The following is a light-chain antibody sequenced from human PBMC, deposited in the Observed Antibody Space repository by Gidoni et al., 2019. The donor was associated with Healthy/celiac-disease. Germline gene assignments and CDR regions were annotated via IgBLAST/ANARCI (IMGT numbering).Light chain of an antibody. V-gene: IGKV1-33*01. CDR2: DAS. Sequence: DMQQTQSPSSLSASVGDRGTITCQASQDISNYLNWYQQKPGKAPTLLIYDASNLETGVPSRFSGSGSGTDFTFTISSLQPEDIATYYCQQYDNLPLTFGGGTKVEIK. CDR1: QDISNY. J-gene: IGKJ4*01. CDR3: QQYDNLPLT.